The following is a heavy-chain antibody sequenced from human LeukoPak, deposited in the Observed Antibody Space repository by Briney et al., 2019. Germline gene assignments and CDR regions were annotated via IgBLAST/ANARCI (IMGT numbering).Heavy chain of an antibody. Sequence: GGSLRLSCAASGFTVSSNYMSWVRQAPGKRLEWVSVIYSGGSTYYADSVKGRFTISRDNSKNTLYLQMNSLRAEDTAVYYCAREGDGYSVDYWGQGTLVTVSS. V-gene: IGHV3-66*01. D-gene: IGHD5-24*01. CDR1: GFTVSSNY. CDR2: IYSGGST. J-gene: IGHJ4*02. CDR3: AREGDGYSVDY.